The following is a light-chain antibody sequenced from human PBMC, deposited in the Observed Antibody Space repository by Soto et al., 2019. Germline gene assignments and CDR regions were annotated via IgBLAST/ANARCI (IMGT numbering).Light chain of an antibody. CDR2: EVN. Sequence: QSALTQPPSASGSPGQSVAISCTGTSSDVGGYNYVSWYQQHPGKAPKLMIYEVNKRPSGVPDRFSGSKSGNTASLTVSGLQAEDEADYYCSSYAGSSNVFGTGTQLIVL. J-gene: IGLJ1*01. V-gene: IGLV2-8*01. CDR3: SSYAGSSNV. CDR1: SSDVGGYNY.